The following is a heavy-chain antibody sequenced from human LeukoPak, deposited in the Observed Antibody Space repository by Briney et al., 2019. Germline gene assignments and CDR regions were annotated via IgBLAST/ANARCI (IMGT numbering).Heavy chain of an antibody. CDR3: ARDSSGITIFGVAWFDP. Sequence: ASVKVSCKASGYTFTGYNIHWVRQAPGQGLEWMGRIITNNANSGATNDAQKFQGRVTMTRDTSISTAYMELSRLRSDDTAVYYCARDSSGITIFGVAWFDPWGQGTLVTVSS. D-gene: IGHD3-3*01. V-gene: IGHV1-2*06. J-gene: IGHJ5*02. CDR1: GYTFTGYN. CDR2: IITNNANSGAT.